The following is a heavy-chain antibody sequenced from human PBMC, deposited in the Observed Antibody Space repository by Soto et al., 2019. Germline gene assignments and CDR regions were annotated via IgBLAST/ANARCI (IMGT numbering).Heavy chain of an antibody. CDR2: IHNSGST. CDR3: ARDYGDYFDY. CDR1: GGSISSGGYF. J-gene: IGHJ4*02. D-gene: IGHD4-17*01. V-gene: IGHV4-31*03. Sequence: QVQLQESGPGLVKPSQTLSLTCSVSGGSISSGGYFWTWIRQHPGKGLEWIGYIHNSGSTYYNPSLKSRVTIPADTSKNHFSLKLNSVNAADTAVFYCARDYGDYFDYWGQGTLVTVSS.